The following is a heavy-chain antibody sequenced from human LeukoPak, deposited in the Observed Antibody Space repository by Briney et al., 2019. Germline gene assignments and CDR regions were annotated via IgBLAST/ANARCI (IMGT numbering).Heavy chain of an antibody. D-gene: IGHD2-21*01. V-gene: IGHV3-7*01. CDR3: YSANPDY. CDR1: GFTFSNYW. J-gene: IGHJ4*02. Sequence: PGGSLRLSCAASGFTFSNYWMSWVRQAPGKGLEWVANIKQDGSEKNYVDSVKGRFTISRDNARNSLYLQMNSLRVEDTAAYYCYSANPDYWGQGTLVTVSS. CDR2: IKQDGSEK.